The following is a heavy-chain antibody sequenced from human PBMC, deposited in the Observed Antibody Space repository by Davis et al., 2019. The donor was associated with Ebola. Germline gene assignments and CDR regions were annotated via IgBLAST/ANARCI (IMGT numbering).Heavy chain of an antibody. CDR3: TRLRLGLPDY. J-gene: IGHJ4*02. CDR1: GFTFSGSA. CDR2: IRSKANSYAT. V-gene: IGHV3-73*01. D-gene: IGHD3-16*01. Sequence: GESLKISCAASGFTFSGSAMHWVRQASGKGLEWVGRIRSKANSYATAYAASVKGRFTISRDDSKNTAYLQMNSLKTEDTAVYYCTRLRLGLPDYWGQGTLVTVSS.